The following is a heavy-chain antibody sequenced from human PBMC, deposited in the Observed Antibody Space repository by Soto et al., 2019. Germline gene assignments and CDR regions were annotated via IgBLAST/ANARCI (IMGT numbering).Heavy chain of an antibody. CDR3: ARGGGSYWYFDL. V-gene: IGHV4-59*01. CDR1: GGSISSYY. J-gene: IGHJ2*01. CDR2: IYYSGST. Sequence: QVQLQESGPGLVKPSETLSLTCTVSGGSISSYYWSWIRQPPGKGLEWIGYIYYSGSTNYNPSLKSRVTISVDTSKNQFSLKLSSVTAAETAVYYCARGGGSYWYFDLWGRGTLVTVSS. D-gene: IGHD1-26*01.